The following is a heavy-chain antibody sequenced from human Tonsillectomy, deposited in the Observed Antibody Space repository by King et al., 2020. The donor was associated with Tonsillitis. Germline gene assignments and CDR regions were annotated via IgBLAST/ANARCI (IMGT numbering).Heavy chain of an antibody. J-gene: IGHJ4*02. CDR1: GLTFSSYA. D-gene: IGHD2-21*01. Sequence: VQLVESGGGVVQPGRSLRLSCVVSGLTFSSYAMHWARQAPGKGLEWVAVMSYDGSNKYYADSVKGRFTISRDNSKNTLYLQMNSLRAEDTAVYYCARGDDYGDYWGQGTLVTVSS. CDR3: ARGDDYGDY. V-gene: IGHV3-30*04. CDR2: MSYDGSNK.